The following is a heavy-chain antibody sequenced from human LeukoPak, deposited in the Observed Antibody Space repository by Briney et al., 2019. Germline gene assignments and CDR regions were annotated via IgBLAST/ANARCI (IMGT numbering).Heavy chain of an antibody. CDR1: GFTFSSYA. J-gene: IGHJ4*02. Sequence: PGRSLRLSCAASGFTFSSYAMHWVRQAPGKGLEWVAVISYDGSNRYYADSVKGRFTISRDNSKNTLYLQMNSLRAEDTAVYYCARSHSSGRQGLGYFDYWGQGTLVTVSS. CDR2: ISYDGSNR. CDR3: ARSHSSGRQGLGYFDY. V-gene: IGHV3-30-3*01. D-gene: IGHD6-19*01.